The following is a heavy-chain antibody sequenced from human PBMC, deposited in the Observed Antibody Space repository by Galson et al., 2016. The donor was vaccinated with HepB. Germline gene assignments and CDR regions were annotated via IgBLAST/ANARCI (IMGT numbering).Heavy chain of an antibody. CDR2: LSGSGGST. J-gene: IGHJ4*02. CDR3: AKLEGQLTDDDY. CDR1: GFTFSSYA. D-gene: IGHD1-1*01. Sequence: SLRLSCAASGFTFSSYAMNWVRQAPGKGLESVSTLSGSGGSTYYADSVKGRFTISRDNSKNTLYLQMNSLRAEDTAVYYCAKLEGQLTDDDYWGQGTLVTISS. V-gene: IGHV3-23*01.